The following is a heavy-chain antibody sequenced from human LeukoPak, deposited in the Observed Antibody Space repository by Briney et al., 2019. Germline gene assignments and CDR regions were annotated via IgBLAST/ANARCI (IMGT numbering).Heavy chain of an antibody. CDR3: AKDRSSSWCIDS. J-gene: IGHJ4*02. V-gene: IGHV3-30*18. Sequence: GGSLGLSCAASGFTFSSCGMHWVRQAPGKGLEWVAITSYDASNIYYADSVRGRFTISRDNSKNTLSLQMDSLRAEDTAIYYCAKDRSSSWCIDSWGQGTLVTVSS. D-gene: IGHD6-13*01. CDR2: TSYDASNI. CDR1: GFTFSSCG.